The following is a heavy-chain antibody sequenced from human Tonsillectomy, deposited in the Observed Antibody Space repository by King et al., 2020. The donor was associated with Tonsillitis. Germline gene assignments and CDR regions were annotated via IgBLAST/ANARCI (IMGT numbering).Heavy chain of an antibody. Sequence: VQLQQWGAGLLKPSETLSLTCAVYGGSFSDYYWNWIRQPPGKGLEWIGEINHGGSTNYNPSLKSRVTISIDTSKNQFSLKLSSVTAADTAVYYSASEIFDIWAQGTIVIVSS. CDR3: ASEIFDI. J-gene: IGHJ3*02. CDR1: GGSFSDYY. V-gene: IGHV4-34*01. CDR2: INHGGST.